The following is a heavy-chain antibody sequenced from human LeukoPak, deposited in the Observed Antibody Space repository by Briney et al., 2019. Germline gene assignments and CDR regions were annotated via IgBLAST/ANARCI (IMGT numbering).Heavy chain of an antibody. V-gene: IGHV3-21*01. CDR2: ISSSSSYI. J-gene: IGHJ6*02. CDR3: ARGLYSGYDSRNLDYYYYYGMDV. D-gene: IGHD5-12*01. CDR1: GFTFSSYS. Sequence: GGSLRLSCAASGFTFSSYSMNWVRQAPGKGLEWVSSISSSSSYIYYADSVKGRFTISRDNAKNSLYLQMNSLRAEDTAVYYCARGLYSGYDSRNLDYYYYYGMDVWGQGTTVTVSS.